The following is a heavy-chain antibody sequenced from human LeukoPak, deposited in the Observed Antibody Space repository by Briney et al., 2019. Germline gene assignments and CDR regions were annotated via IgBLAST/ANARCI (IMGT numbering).Heavy chain of an antibody. J-gene: IGHJ4*02. Sequence: PGGSLRLSCAASGFTFSSYSMTWVRQAPGKGVEGVACISSSSSYIYYADSVKARFTISRDHAKSSLYLQMNSLRAEDTAVYYCARGTPDYWGQGTLVTVSS. V-gene: IGHV3-21*01. CDR1: GFTFSSYS. CDR3: ARGTPDY. CDR2: ISSSSSYI.